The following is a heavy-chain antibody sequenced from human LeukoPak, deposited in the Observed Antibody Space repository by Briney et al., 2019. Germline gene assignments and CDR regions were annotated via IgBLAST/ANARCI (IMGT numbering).Heavy chain of an antibody. CDR3: ARDHSGYLTYYFDY. D-gene: IGHD3-22*01. Sequence: GGSLRLSCAASGFTVSSNYMSWVRQAPGKGLEWVSVIYSGGSTYYADSVKGRFTISRDNSKSTLYLQMNSLRAEDTAVYYCARDHSGYLTYYFDYWGQGTLVTVSS. V-gene: IGHV3-53*01. CDR1: GFTVSSNY. CDR2: IYSGGST. J-gene: IGHJ4*02.